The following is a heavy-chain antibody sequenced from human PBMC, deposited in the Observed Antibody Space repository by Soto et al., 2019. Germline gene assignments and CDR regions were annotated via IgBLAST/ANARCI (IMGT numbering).Heavy chain of an antibody. CDR2: IYWDDDK. J-gene: IGHJ5*02. CDR3: VGAYHILASCFDP. V-gene: IGHV2-5*02. Sequence: QITLKESGPTLVKPTQTLTLTCTLSGFSLNSSGVSVGWIRQPPGKALEWLALIYWDDDKRYSPSLRTRVTITKETSEVQVVLTIANMDPVDTATDYGVGAYHILASCFDPWGQGTLVTVSS. D-gene: IGHD2-2*01. CDR1: GFSLNSSGVS.